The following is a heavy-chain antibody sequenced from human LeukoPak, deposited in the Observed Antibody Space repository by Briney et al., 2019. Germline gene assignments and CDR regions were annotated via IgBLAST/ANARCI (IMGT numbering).Heavy chain of an antibody. CDR3: ARLGRYDFWSGYYSFDY. J-gene: IGHJ4*02. CDR1: GGSISSGDYY. V-gene: IGHV4-30-4*01. D-gene: IGHD3-3*01. CDR2: IYYSGST. Sequence: SQTLSLTCTVSGGSISSGDYYWSWIRQPPGKGLEWIGYIYYSGSTYYNPSLKSRVTISVDTSKHQFSLTLSSATAADTAVSYCARLGRYDFWSGYYSFDYWGQGTLVTVSS.